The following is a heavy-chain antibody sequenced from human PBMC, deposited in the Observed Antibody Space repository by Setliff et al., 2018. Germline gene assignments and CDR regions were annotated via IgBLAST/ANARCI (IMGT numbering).Heavy chain of an antibody. D-gene: IGHD2-15*01. CDR3: ARENGYCSGGACYFMFDY. Sequence: PSETLSLTCTVSGGSSSSHYWSWIRQPPGKGLEWIGYIHYSGTTNYNPSLKSRVTLSLDTAKNQFSLELGAVTAADTALYYCARENGYCSGGACYFMFDYWGQGTLVTVSS. CDR2: IHYSGTT. CDR1: GGSSSSHY. J-gene: IGHJ4*02. V-gene: IGHV4-59*11.